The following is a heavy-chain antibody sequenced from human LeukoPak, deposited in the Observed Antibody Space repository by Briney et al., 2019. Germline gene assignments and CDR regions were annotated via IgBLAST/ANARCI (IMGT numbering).Heavy chain of an antibody. CDR3: ARGYYDSRYYFDY. J-gene: IGHJ4*02. V-gene: IGHV3-53*01. Sequence: GGSLRLSRAASGFTVSSNYMSWVRQAPGKGLEWVSVIYSGGSTYYADSVKGRFTISRDNSKNTLYLQMNSLRAEDTAVYYCARGYYDSRYYFDYWGQGTLVTVSS. CDR2: IYSGGST. CDR1: GFTVSSNY. D-gene: IGHD3-22*01.